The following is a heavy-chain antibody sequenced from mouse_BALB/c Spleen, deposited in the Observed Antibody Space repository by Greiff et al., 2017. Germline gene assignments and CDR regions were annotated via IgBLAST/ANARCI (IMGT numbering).Heavy chain of an antibody. D-gene: IGHD2-3*01. CDR3: AYDLLYAMDY. CDR2: IDPANGNT. Sequence: VQLQQSGAELVKPGASVKLSCTASGFNIKDTYMHWVKQRPEQGLEWIGRIDPANGNTKYDPKFQGKATITADTSPNTAYLQLSSLTSEDTAVYYCAYDLLYAMDYWGQGTSVTVSS. V-gene: IGHV14-3*02. CDR1: GFNIKDTY. J-gene: IGHJ4*01.